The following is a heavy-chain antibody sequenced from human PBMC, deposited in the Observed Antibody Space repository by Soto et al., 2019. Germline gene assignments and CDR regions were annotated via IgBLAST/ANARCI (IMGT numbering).Heavy chain of an antibody. V-gene: IGHV4-38-2*02. J-gene: IGHJ4*02. CDR3: ASDFWTGYPLFDL. D-gene: IGHD3-3*01. Sequence: SETLSLTCSVSGSSISSAYYWCLFRQPPGKGLEWIASVFHSGTTYYNPSLMSRVTVSLDTSKGQFSLKLSSVTAADTAVYYCASDFWTGYPLFDLWGQGALVTVSS. CDR1: GSSISSAYY. CDR2: VFHSGTT.